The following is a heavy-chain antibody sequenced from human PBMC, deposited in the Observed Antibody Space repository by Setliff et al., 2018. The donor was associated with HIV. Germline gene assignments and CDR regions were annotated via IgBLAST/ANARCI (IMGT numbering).Heavy chain of an antibody. D-gene: IGHD3-22*01. Sequence: PSETLSLTCAVSGGSISSGTWWSWVRQPPGKGLEWIGEIYHNGNTNYNPSVRSRVSISGDKSKNQFSLKLRSVTAADTAMYYCARRKYYYDGSDYSGWFDPWGQGTLVTVSS. CDR3: ARRKYYYDGSDYSGWFDP. CDR1: GGSISSGTW. J-gene: IGHJ5*02. V-gene: IGHV4-4*02. CDR2: IYHNGNT.